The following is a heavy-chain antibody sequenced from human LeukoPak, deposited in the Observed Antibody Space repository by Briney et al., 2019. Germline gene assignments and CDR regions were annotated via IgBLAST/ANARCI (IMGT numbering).Heavy chain of an antibody. CDR1: GGSITRSSYY. CDR2: IYYSGST. CDR3: ARQTHHSSGYYIDY. D-gene: IGHD3-22*01. Sequence: KPSETLSLTCTVSGGSITRSSYYWGWIRQPPGKGLEWIGSIYYSGSTWYNPSLKSRVTISVDTSKNQFSLKLSSVTAADTAVYYCARQTHHSSGYYIDYWGQGTLGTVST. V-gene: IGHV4-39*01. J-gene: IGHJ4*02.